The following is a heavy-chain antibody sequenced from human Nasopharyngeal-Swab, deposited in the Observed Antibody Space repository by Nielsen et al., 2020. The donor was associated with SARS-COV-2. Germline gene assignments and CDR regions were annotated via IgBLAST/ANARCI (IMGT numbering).Heavy chain of an antibody. J-gene: IGHJ6*03. CDR3: ASPRLNWGYNYYYFMDV. D-gene: IGHD7-27*01. Sequence: WVRQAPGQGLEWMGWINTNTGNPTYAQGFTGRFVFSLDTSVSTAYLQISSLKAEDTAVYYCASPRLNWGYNYYYFMDVWGKGTTVTVSS. V-gene: IGHV7-4-1*02. CDR2: INTNTGNP.